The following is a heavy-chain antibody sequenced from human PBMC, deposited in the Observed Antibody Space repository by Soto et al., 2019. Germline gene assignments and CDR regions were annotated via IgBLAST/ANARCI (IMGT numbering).Heavy chain of an antibody. CDR3: ARVGSSGWSPDY. J-gene: IGHJ4*02. CDR2: VFYTGST. Sequence: ASETLSLTCTVSGGSISGHYWIWIRQSPGERLEWIGYVFYTGSTNYNPSLKSRVTLSADTSKNQFSLRLSSVTAADTAVYYCARVGSSGWSPDYWGQGTLVTVSS. CDR1: GGSISGHY. D-gene: IGHD6-19*01. V-gene: IGHV4-59*11.